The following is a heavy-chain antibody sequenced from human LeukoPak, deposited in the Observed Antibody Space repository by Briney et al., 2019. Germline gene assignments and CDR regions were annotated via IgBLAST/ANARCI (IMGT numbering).Heavy chain of an antibody. D-gene: IGHD4/OR15-4a*01. CDR3: ARGGVQYDYGDAFDF. Sequence: ASVKVSCKASGYTFTSYYMHWVRQAPGQGLDWMGIINPITGNTNYAQKFQGRVSMTRDTSTRTVYMELSSLRSEDTAVYYCARGGVQYDYGDAFDFWGQGTQVTVSS. J-gene: IGHJ4*02. V-gene: IGHV1-46*01. CDR1: GYTFTSYY. CDR2: INPITGNT.